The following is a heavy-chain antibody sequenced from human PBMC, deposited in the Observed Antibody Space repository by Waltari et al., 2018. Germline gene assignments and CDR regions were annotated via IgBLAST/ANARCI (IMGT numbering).Heavy chain of an antibody. CDR2: IIPIFGTA. D-gene: IGHD1-20*01. V-gene: IGHV1-69*05. J-gene: IGHJ4*02. Sequence: QVQLVQSGAEVKKPGSSVKVSCKASGGTFSTYASRWVRQAPGQGLEWMGGIIPIFGTANYAQKFQGRVTITTDESTSTAYMELSSLRSEDTAVYYCARDITGRHYFDYWGQGTLVTVSS. CDR3: ARDITGRHYFDY. CDR1: GGTFSTYA.